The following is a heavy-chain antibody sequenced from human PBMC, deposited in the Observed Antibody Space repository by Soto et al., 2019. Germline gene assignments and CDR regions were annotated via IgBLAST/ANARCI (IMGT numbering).Heavy chain of an antibody. D-gene: IGHD6-6*01. CDR2: IGSITRNI. CDR1: GFTFSNYG. CDR3: ARGGAARPDY. V-gene: IGHV3-48*02. Sequence: EVQLVQSGGGLVQLGGSLRLSCAASGFTFSNYGMNWVRQAPRKGPEWVSYIGSITRNINYANSVKGRFTISIDNAKNSLYLAMNSLRDEDTAVYYCARGGAARPDYWGQGSLVTVSS. J-gene: IGHJ4*02.